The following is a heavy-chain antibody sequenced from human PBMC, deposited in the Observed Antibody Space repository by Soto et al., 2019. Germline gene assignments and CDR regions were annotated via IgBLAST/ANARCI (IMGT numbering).Heavy chain of an antibody. Sequence: HVQLQESGPGLVRPSQTLSITCTVSGDSIDRVGRFWTWVRQVPGGGLEWLGYIHYSGETHFNPSLAGRASLSMETSQKRISLSLKSVTAADTGGYFCARAVRMAGRYYLDLWGQGTLITVSS. CDR3: ARAVRMAGRYYLDL. D-gene: IGHD2-8*01. V-gene: IGHV4-31*03. CDR2: IHYSGET. J-gene: IGHJ4*02. CDR1: GDSIDRVGRF.